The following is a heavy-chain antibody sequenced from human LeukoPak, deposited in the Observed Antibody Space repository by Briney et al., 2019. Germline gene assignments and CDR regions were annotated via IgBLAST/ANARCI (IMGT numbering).Heavy chain of an antibody. CDR2: ISYDGSNK. D-gene: IGHD6-19*01. Sequence: PGGSLRLSCAASGFTFSSYAMHWVRQAPGKGLEWVAVISYDGSNKYYADSVEGRFTISRDNSKNTLYLQMNSLRAEDTAVYYCARTSSGWYYFDYWGQGTLVTVSS. J-gene: IGHJ4*02. V-gene: IGHV3-30-3*01. CDR3: ARTSSGWYYFDY. CDR1: GFTFSSYA.